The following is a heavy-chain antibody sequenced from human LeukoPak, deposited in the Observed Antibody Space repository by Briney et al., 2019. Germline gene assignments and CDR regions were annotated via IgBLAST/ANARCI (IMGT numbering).Heavy chain of an antibody. Sequence: GGSLRLSRAASGFTFSSYWMSWVRQAPGKGLELVANIKQDGSEKYYVDSVKGRFTISRDNAKDSLYLQMNSLRAEDTAVYYCARNQRRLDYWGQGTLVTVSS. CDR2: IKQDGSEK. D-gene: IGHD1-14*01. CDR1: GFTFSSYW. CDR3: ARNQRRLDY. V-gene: IGHV3-7*01. J-gene: IGHJ4*02.